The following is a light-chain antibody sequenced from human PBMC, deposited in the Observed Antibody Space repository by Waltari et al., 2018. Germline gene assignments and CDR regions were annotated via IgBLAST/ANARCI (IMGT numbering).Light chain of an antibody. CDR1: SLRSYY. CDR2: GKN. Sequence: SSELTQDPAVSVALGQTVRITCQGDSLRSYYASWYQQTPGQAPVLVIYGKNNRPSGIPDRFSGSSSGNTASLTITGAQAEDEADYYCNSRDSSGNHVVFGGGTKLTVL. V-gene: IGLV3-19*01. J-gene: IGLJ2*01. CDR3: NSRDSSGNHVV.